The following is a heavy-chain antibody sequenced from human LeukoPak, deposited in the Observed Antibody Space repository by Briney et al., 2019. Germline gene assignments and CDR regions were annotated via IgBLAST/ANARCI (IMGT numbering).Heavy chain of an antibody. CDR3: ARAYYYDSSGYETYDY. D-gene: IGHD3-22*01. CDR2: ISGSGGST. Sequence: GGSLRLSCAASGFTFSSYAMSWVRQAPGKGLEWVSAISGSGGSTYYADSVKGRFTIPRDNSKNTLYLQMNSLRAEDTAVYYCARAYYYDSSGYETYDYWGQGTLVTVSS. V-gene: IGHV3-23*01. J-gene: IGHJ4*02. CDR1: GFTFSSYA.